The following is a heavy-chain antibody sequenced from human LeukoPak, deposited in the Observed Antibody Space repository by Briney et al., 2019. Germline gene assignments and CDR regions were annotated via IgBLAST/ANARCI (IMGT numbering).Heavy chain of an antibody. J-gene: IGHJ3*02. CDR1: GFTFSDYY. V-gene: IGHV3-11*04. CDR2: ISSSGSTI. Sequence: PGGSLRLSCAASGFTFSDYYMSWIRQAPGKGLEWVSYISSSGSTIYYADSVKGRFTISRDNSKNTLYLQMNSLRAEDTAVYYCARDRSWYVGPDAFGIWGQGTMVTVSS. CDR3: ARDRSWYVGPDAFGI. D-gene: IGHD6-13*01.